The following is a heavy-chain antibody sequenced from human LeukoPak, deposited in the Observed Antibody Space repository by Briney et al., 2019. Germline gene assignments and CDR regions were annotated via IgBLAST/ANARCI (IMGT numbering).Heavy chain of an antibody. D-gene: IGHD3-10*01. Sequence: GGSLRLSCAASGFTFSSYGMNWVRQAPGKGLEWVSYISSSGSTIYYADSVKGRFTISRDNAKNSLYLQMNSLRAEDTAVYYCARITMVRGASRGYYFDYWGQGTLVTVSS. CDR3: ARITMVRGASRGYYFDY. CDR1: GFTFSSYG. CDR2: ISSSGSTI. J-gene: IGHJ4*02. V-gene: IGHV3-48*03.